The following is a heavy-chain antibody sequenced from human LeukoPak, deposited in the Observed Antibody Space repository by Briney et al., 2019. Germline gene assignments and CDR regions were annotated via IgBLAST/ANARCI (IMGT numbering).Heavy chain of an antibody. V-gene: IGHV3-33*01. D-gene: IGHD2-15*01. J-gene: IGHJ4*02. CDR3: ARGVVSSPSYFDF. Sequence: SGGSLRLAFAAPGSPLRSKARAGVRRAPAKGREWEQFIWYVGSNKYYADSVRGRFTISRDNSKNTLYLLMNSLIPEDTAVYYCARGVVSSPSYFDFWGQGTLVTVSS. CDR2: IWYVGSNK. CDR1: GSPLRSKA.